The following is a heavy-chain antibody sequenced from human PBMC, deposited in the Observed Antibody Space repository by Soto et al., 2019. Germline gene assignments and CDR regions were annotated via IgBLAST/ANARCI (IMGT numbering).Heavy chain of an antibody. J-gene: IGHJ6*02. CDR1: GFTFSSYA. D-gene: IGHD3-22*01. Sequence: GSLRLSCAASGFTFSSYAMSWVRQAPGKGLEWVSAISGSGGSTYYADSVKGRFTISRDNSKNTLYLQMNSLRAEDTAVYYCAKGKVAPYYYDSSGYYRGPHYYGMDVRGQGTTVTVSS. CDR2: ISGSGGST. CDR3: AKGKVAPYYYDSSGYYRGPHYYGMDV. V-gene: IGHV3-23*01.